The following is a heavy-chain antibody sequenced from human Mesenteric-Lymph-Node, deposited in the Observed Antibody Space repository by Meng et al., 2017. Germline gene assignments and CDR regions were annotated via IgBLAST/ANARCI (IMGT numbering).Heavy chain of an antibody. CDR1: GGSFSGYY. V-gene: IGHV4-34*01. J-gene: IGHJ4*02. CDR3: AGSDLRHRGIYYDSSGTQRRGRTPVDY. Sequence: SETLSLTCAVYGGSFSGYYWSWIRQPPGKGLEWIGEINHSGSTNYNPSLKSRVTISVDTSKNQFSLKLSSVTAADTAVYYCAGSDLRHRGIYYDSSGTQRRGRTPVDYWGQGTLVTVSS. D-gene: IGHD3-22*01. CDR2: INHSGST.